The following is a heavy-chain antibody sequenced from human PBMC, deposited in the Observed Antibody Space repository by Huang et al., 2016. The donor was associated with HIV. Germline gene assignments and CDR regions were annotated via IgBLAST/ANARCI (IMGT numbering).Heavy chain of an antibody. J-gene: IGHJ5*02. V-gene: IGHV3-23*01. CDR1: GFRFSSFT. CDR2: IGVSDKPT. D-gene: IGHD6-19*01. CDR3: AKDRVAGTGHCFDP. Sequence: EVKLLESGGGLVQPGGSLRLSCAACGFRFSSFTMTWVREAPGKGMDWVSSIGVSDKPTFYAESVKGRFTISRDNSKNTLYLQMKSLRVDDTAVYYCAKDRVAGTGHCFDPWGQGTLVTVSS.